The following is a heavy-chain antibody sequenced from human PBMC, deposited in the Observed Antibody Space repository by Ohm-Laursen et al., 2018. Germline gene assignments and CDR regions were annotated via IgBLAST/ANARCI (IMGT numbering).Heavy chain of an antibody. CDR2: ISGSGGST. CDR1: GFTFSSYA. V-gene: IGHV3-23*01. Sequence: SLRLSCTASGFTFSSYAMSWVRQAPGKGLEWVSAISGSGGSTYYADSVKGRFTISRDNSKNTLYLQMNSLRAEDTAVYYCAKDLFSNGDAPFDYWGQGTLVTVSS. D-gene: IGHD3-9*01. J-gene: IGHJ4*02. CDR3: AKDLFSNGDAPFDY.